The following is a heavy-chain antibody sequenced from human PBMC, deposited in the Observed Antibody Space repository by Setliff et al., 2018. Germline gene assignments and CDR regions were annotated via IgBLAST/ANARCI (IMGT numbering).Heavy chain of an antibody. V-gene: IGHV5-51*01. D-gene: IGHD5-12*01. Sequence: PGESLKISCKASGYIFTNYWIGWVRQMPGKGLEWMGVIYPGDSDTRYSPSFQGQVTISADKSINTAYLQWSSLKASDTAMYYCAYSGYNGAFDIWGQGTMVTVS. CDR3: AYSGYNGAFDI. CDR2: IYPGDSDT. CDR1: GYIFTNYW. J-gene: IGHJ3*02.